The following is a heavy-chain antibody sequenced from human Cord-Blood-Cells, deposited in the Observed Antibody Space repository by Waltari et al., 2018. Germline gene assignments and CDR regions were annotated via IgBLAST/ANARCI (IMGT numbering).Heavy chain of an antibody. J-gene: IGHJ4*02. CDR3: ARRSAGAFDY. D-gene: IGHD1-26*01. CDR1: GGSISRSSYY. CDR2: IYYSGST. Sequence: QLQLQESGPGLVKPSETLSLTCTVSGGSISRSSYYWGWIRQPPGTGLEWIGSIYYSGSTYYNPSLKSRVTISVDTSKNQFSLKLSSVTAADTAVYYCARRSAGAFDYWGQGTLVTVSS. V-gene: IGHV4-39*01.